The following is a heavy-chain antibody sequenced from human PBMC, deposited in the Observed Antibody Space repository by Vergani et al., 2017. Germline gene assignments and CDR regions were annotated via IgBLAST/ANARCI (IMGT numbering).Heavy chain of an antibody. J-gene: IGHJ1*01. Sequence: QVQLVESGGGVVQPGRSLRLSCAASGFTFSSYAMHWVRQAPGKGLEWVAVIWYDGSNKYYADSVKGRFTISRDNSKNTLYLQMNSLRAEDTAVYYCAKDDRPYCGGDCYEEYFQHWGQGTLVTVSS. CDR1: GFTFSSYA. CDR3: AKDDRPYCGGDCYEEYFQH. CDR2: IWYDGSNK. V-gene: IGHV3-33*06. D-gene: IGHD2-21*02.